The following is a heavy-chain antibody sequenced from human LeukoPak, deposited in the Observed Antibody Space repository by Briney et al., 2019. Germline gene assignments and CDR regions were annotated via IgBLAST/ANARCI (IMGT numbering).Heavy chain of an antibody. J-gene: IGHJ4*02. CDR3: VKGLVQTTMSYSVDY. CDR2: ISSDGSKN. Sequence: GGSLRLSCAASGFTFTNYAMHWVRQTPGKGLEWVALISSDGSKNIYADPVKGRFTVSRDNSKNTLYLQMNSLRAEDTAVYYCVKGLVQTTMSYSVDYWGQGALVTVS. V-gene: IGHV3-30*18. CDR1: GFTFTNYA. D-gene: IGHD1-1*01.